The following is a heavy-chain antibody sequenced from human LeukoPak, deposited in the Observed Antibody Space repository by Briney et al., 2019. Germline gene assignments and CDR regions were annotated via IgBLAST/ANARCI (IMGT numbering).Heavy chain of an antibody. CDR2: ISGSGGST. CDR3: AKDYGWFGELLRLFDP. J-gene: IGHJ5*02. D-gene: IGHD3-10*01. CDR1: GFTFSSYA. V-gene: IGHV3-23*01. Sequence: GGSLRLSCAASGFTFSSYAMSWVRQAPGKGLEWVSAISGSGGSTYYADSVKGRFTISRDNSKNTLYLQMDSLRAEDTAVYYCAKDYGWFGELLRLFDPWGQGTLVTVSS.